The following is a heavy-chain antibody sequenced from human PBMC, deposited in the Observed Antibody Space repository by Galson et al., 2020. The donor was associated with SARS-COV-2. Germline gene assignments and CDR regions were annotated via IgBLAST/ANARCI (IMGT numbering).Heavy chain of an antibody. CDR1: GFTFSSYT. CDR2: VTTFGTHL. CDR3: ARTGTPHYYYSYYMDV. V-gene: IGHV3-21*06. Sequence: GESLKISCAASGFTFSSYTMNWVRQVPGKGLEWVSSVTTFGTHLNYAESVKGRFTISRDNANNLLYLQMDSLRAGDTAVYFCARTGTPHYYYSYYMDVWGKGNTVTVSS. D-gene: IGHD6-13*01. J-gene: IGHJ6*03.